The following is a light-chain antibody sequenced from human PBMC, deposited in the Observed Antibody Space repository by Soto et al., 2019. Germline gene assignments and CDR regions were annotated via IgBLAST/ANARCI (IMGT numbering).Light chain of an antibody. CDR3: HQYGNSPQT. Sequence: ETVLTKSPGTLSLSAGERATLTCRASQGVSSANFAWYQQKPGQAPRLRIYGASSRATGIPDRFSGSGSGTVFTLTINILEPDDFAVYYCHQYGNSPQTFGQGTKVDIK. V-gene: IGKV3-20*01. CDR2: GAS. J-gene: IGKJ1*01. CDR1: QGVSSAN.